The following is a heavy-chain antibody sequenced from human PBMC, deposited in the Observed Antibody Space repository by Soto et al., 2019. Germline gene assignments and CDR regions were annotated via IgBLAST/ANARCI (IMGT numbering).Heavy chain of an antibody. J-gene: IGHJ4*02. V-gene: IGHV4-4*09. CDR3: ARILMNHYRLEY. Sequence: SETLSLTCTVSGGSISSSYWSWIRQPPGKGLEWIGFIYSSGSTKYNPSLKSRVTISVDTSENQVSLKLNSVTAADTAVYFCARILMNHYRLEYWGQGALVTVSS. D-gene: IGHD2-8*01. CDR1: GGSISSSY. CDR2: IYSSGST.